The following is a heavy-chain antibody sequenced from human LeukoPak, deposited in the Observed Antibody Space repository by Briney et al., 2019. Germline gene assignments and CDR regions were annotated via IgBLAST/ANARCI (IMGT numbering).Heavy chain of an antibody. CDR1: GDSINSGRHY. D-gene: IGHD5-12*01. CDR2: IYYSGST. Sequence: SETLSLTCTVSGDSINSGRHYWSWIRQPPGKGLEWIGYIYYSGSTSYNPSLKSRVTISVDTSKNQFSLKLTSVTAADTAVYYCARGSAYDWFDYWGQGTLVTVSS. V-gene: IGHV4-30-4*08. J-gene: IGHJ4*02. CDR3: ARGSAYDWFDY.